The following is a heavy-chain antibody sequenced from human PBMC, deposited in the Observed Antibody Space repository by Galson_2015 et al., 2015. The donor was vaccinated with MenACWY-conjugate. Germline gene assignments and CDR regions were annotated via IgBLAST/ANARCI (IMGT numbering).Heavy chain of an antibody. Sequence: SVKVSCKASGGTFSNYGISWVRQAPGKGLEWMGGIIPMFGTANPAQKFQGRVTITADESTSTAYMELSSLTFEDTAVYYCARERRRERAYCYYGMDVWGQGTTVTVSS. CDR3: ARERRRERAYCYYGMDV. V-gene: IGHV1-69*13. J-gene: IGHJ6*02. CDR1: GGTFSNYG. CDR2: IIPMFGTA.